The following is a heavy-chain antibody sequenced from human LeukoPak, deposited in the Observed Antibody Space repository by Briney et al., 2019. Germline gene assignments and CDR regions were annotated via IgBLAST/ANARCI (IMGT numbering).Heavy chain of an antibody. Sequence: ASVKVSCKASGYTFTSYYMHWVRQAPGQGLEWMGIINPSGGSTSYAQKFQGRVTMTRDMSTSTVYMELSSLRSEDTAVYYCARDDTAMVTSYWGPGTLVTVSS. V-gene: IGHV1-46*01. J-gene: IGHJ4*02. D-gene: IGHD5-18*01. CDR1: GYTFTSYY. CDR3: ARDDTAMVTSY. CDR2: INPSGGST.